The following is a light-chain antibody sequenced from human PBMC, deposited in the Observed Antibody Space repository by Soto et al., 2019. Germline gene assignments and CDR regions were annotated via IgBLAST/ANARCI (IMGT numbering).Light chain of an antibody. Sequence: IEMTQSPATLSMSPGERATLSCRASQSVSSNLAWYQQKPGQAPRLLIYGASTRATGIPARFSGSGSGKEFTLTISSLQSADFAVYYCQQYNNWPRGTFGQGTKVDIK. CDR3: QQYNNWPRGT. CDR1: QSVSSN. J-gene: IGKJ1*01. CDR2: GAS. V-gene: IGKV3-15*01.